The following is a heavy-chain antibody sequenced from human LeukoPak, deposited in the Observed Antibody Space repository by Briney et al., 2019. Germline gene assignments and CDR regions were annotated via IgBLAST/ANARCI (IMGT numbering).Heavy chain of an antibody. CDR2: ISGIGGKT. Sequence: GGSLRLSCAASGFTFSVYGMSWVRQAPGKGLEWVSGISGIGGKTYYADSVKGRFTISRDNAKNSLYLQMNSLRAEDTAVYYCAREEMAASSGIRSDVWGKGTTVTVSS. D-gene: IGHD6-13*01. CDR3: AREEMAASSGIRSDV. V-gene: IGHV3-23*01. J-gene: IGHJ6*04. CDR1: GFTFSVYG.